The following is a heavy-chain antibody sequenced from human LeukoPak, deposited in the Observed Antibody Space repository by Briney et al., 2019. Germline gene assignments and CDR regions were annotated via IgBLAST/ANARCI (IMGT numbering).Heavy chain of an antibody. Sequence: GGTLRLSCAASGFTFSTYGMSWVRQAPGKGLEWVSSISGSGASTYYADSVKGRFTISRDNSKNTLYLQMNSLRAEDTAVYYCANLHYDILTGYIYYFDYWGQGTLVTVSS. CDR3: ANLHYDILTGYIYYFDY. CDR2: ISGSGAST. J-gene: IGHJ4*02. CDR1: GFTFSTYG. D-gene: IGHD3-9*01. V-gene: IGHV3-23*01.